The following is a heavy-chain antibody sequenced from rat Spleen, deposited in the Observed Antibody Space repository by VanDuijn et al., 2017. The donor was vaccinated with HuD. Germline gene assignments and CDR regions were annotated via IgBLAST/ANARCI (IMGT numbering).Heavy chain of an antibody. D-gene: IGHD5-1*01. Sequence: VQLKESGPDLVQPSQSLSLTCSVTGYSITSNYWGWIRKFPGNKMEWMGYISYSGSTSYNPSLKSRISITRDTSKNQFFLQLNSVTTEDTATYYCAREGTGTGFDYWGQGVMVTVSS. CDR1: GYSITSNY. CDR2: ISYSGST. J-gene: IGHJ2*01. CDR3: AREGTGTGFDY. V-gene: IGHV3-1*01.